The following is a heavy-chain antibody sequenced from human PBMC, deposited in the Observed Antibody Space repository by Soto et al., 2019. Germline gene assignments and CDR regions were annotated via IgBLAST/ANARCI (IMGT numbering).Heavy chain of an antibody. CDR2: IYYSGST. J-gene: IGHJ5*02. D-gene: IGHD2-2*01. CDR1: GCSISSGDYY. CDR3: ATFEVPAAMSGLGWFDP. Sequence: PSETLSLTCTVSGCSISSGDYYWSWIRQPPGKGLEWIGYIYYSGSTNYNPSLKSRVTISVDTSKNQFSLKLSSVTAADTAVYYCATFEVPAAMSGLGWFDPWGQGTLVTVSS. V-gene: IGHV4-61*08.